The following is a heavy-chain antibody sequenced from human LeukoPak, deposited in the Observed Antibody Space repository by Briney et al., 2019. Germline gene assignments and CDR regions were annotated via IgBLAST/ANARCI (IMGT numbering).Heavy chain of an antibody. CDR1: GFTFSDYY. J-gene: IGHJ1*01. Sequence: PGGSLTLSCAASGFTFSDYYMSWIRQAPGKGLEWVSYISSSGSTIYYADSVKGRFTISRDNAKNSLYLQMNSLRAEDTAVYYCARDNSKAGYSSSSPLFRHWGQGTLVTVSS. CDR3: ARDNSKAGYSSSSPLFRH. D-gene: IGHD6-13*01. CDR2: ISSSGSTI. V-gene: IGHV3-11*01.